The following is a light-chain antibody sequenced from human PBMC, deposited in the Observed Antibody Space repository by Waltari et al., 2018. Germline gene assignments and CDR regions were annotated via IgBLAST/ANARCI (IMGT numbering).Light chain of an antibody. CDR3: QQRRNWPLT. V-gene: IGKV3-11*01. J-gene: IGKJ4*01. Sequence: CKASPGSHDYLALYQQKPGQAPRLLIYDTSNSATGISARFSGSGFGTDFTLTISSLEPEDFSVYYCQQRRNWPLTFGGGTKVEIK. CDR2: DTS. CDR1: PGSHDY.